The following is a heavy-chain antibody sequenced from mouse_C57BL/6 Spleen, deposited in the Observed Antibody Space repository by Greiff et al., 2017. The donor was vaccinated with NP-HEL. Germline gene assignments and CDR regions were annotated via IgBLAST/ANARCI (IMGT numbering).Heavy chain of an antibody. D-gene: IGHD1-1*01. CDR2: INPGSGGT. CDR3: ARSTVVARNYAMDY. Sequence: VKLQESGAELVRPGTSVKVSCKASGYAFTNYLIEWVKQRPGQGLEWIGVINPGSGGTNYNEKFKGKATLTADKSSSTAYMQLSSLTSEDSAVYFCARSTVVARNYAMDYWGQGTSVTVSS. V-gene: IGHV1-54*01. J-gene: IGHJ4*01. CDR1: GYAFTNYL.